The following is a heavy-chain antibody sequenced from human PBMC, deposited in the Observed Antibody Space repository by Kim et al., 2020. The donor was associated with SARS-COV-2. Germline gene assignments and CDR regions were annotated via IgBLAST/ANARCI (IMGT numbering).Heavy chain of an antibody. Sequence: SETLSLTCTVSGGSISSGGYYWSWIRQHPGKGLEWIGYIYYSGSTYYNPSLKSRVTISVDTSKNQFSLKLSSVTAADTAVYYCARVVSGSGSDYWGQGTLVTVSS. J-gene: IGHJ4*02. CDR2: IYYSGST. CDR1: GGSISSGGYY. CDR3: ARVVSGSGSDY. V-gene: IGHV4-31*03. D-gene: IGHD3-22*01.